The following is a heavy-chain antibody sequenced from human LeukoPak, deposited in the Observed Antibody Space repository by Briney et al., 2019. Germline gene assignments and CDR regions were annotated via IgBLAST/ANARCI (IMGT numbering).Heavy chain of an antibody. V-gene: IGHV3-23*01. CDR2: ISSSGGST. J-gene: IGHJ4*02. D-gene: IGHD3-10*01. Sequence: GGSLRLSCAASGFTFSSSAMSWVRQVPGKGLEWVSGISSSGGSTNYADSVRGRFTISRDNSKNTLYVQMNSLRVEDTAVYYCAKGFSSGSYSYNDYWGQGTLVTVSS. CDR3: AKGFSSGSYSYNDY. CDR1: GFTFSSSA.